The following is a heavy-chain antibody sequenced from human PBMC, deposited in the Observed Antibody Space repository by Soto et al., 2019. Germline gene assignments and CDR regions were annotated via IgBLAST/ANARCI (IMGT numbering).Heavy chain of an antibody. V-gene: IGHV3-11*06. J-gene: IGHJ6*04. CDR1: GFTFSDYY. Sequence: GGSLRLSCAASGFTFSDYYMSWIRQAPGKGLEWVSYISSSSSYTNYADSVKGRFTISRDNAKHSLYLQMNSLRAEDTAVYYCARGGGYSGYGYYYGMDVWGEGTTVTVCS. D-gene: IGHD5-12*01. CDR2: ISSSSSYT. CDR3: ARGGGYSGYGYYYGMDV.